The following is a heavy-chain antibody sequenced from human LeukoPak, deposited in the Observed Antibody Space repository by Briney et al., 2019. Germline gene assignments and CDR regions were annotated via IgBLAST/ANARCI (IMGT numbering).Heavy chain of an antibody. V-gene: IGHV4-34*01. D-gene: IGHD5-18*01. J-gene: IGHJ4*02. CDR1: GGSFSGYY. CDR3: ARGDGDTTRFFDY. Sequence: SETLSLTCAVYGGSFSGYYWSWIRQPPGKGLEWIGEINHSGSTNYNPSLKSRVTISVDTSKNQFSLKLSSVTAADTAVYYCARGDGDTTRFFDYWGQGTLVTVSS. CDR2: INHSGST.